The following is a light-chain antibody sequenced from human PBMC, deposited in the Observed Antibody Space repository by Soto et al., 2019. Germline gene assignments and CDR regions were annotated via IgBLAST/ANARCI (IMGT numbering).Light chain of an antibody. V-gene: IGKV1-5*03. CDR2: KAS. CDR3: QQYNSYSRT. CDR1: QSISSW. J-gene: IGKJ1*01. Sequence: DIQMTQSPSTLSASVGDRVTITCRASQSISSWLAWYQQKPGKAPKLLIYKASSLESGVPSRFSGSGSGTDVTLTISSLQADDFATYYCQQYNSYSRTFGQGTKVEIK.